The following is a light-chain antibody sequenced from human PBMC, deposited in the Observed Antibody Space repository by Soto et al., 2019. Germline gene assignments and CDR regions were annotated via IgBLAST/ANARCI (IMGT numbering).Light chain of an antibody. CDR1: SSNIGTQT. J-gene: IGLJ2*01. CDR2: SNT. V-gene: IGLV1-44*01. CDR3: AAWDVSLNGVL. Sequence: QSVLTQPPSASGTPGHRVTISCSGSSSNIGTQTVNWYQQLPGTAPKLLIYSNTQRPSGVSARFSGSTTGTSASLAISGLQSEDEADYYCAAWDVSLNGVLFGGGTKLTVL.